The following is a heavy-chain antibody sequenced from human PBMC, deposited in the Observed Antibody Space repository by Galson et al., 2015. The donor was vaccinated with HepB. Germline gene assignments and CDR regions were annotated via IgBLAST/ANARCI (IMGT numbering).Heavy chain of an antibody. J-gene: IGHJ4*02. CDR1: GYTFTSYY. CDR2: INPSSGST. D-gene: IGHD3-3*01. CDR3: ARGGGPYDFWSGYRPFDY. Sequence: SVKVSCKASGYTFTSYYMHWVRQAPGQGLEWMGIINPSSGSTSYAQKFQGRVTMTRDTSTNTVYMELSSLRSEDTAVYYCARGGGPYDFWSGYRPFDYWGQGTLVTVSS. V-gene: IGHV1-46*01.